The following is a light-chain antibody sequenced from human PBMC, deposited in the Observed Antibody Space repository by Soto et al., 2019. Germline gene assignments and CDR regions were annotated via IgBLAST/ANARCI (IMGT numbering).Light chain of an antibody. J-gene: IGKJ5*01. CDR3: QQYNNWPPIT. CDR2: GAS. CDR1: QSINNK. Sequence: EIVMTQSPATLSVSPGERVTLCCMDSQSINNKVAWYQQKPGQAPRLLIYGASTRATGISARFSGSGSGTEFTLTISSLQSEDFAVYYCQQYNNWPPITFGQGTRLEIK. V-gene: IGKV3-15*01.